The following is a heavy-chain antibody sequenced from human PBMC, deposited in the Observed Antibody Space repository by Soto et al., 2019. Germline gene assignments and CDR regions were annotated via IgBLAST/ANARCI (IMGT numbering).Heavy chain of an antibody. Sequence: SVKVSCKASGCTFSSYAISWVRQARGQGLEWMGGIIPIFGTANYAQKFQGRVTITADESTSTAYMELSSLRSEDTAVCYCARGSVYSSSSTNYYDGMDVWGQGTTVTVSS. CDR2: IIPIFGTA. D-gene: IGHD6-6*01. J-gene: IGHJ6*02. CDR1: GCTFSSYA. V-gene: IGHV1-69*13. CDR3: ARGSVYSSSSTNYYDGMDV.